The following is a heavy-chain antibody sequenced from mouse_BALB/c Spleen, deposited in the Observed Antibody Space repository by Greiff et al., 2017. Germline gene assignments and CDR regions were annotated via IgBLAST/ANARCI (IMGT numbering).Heavy chain of an antibody. CDR2: ISSGGGNT. J-gene: IGHJ3*01. Sequence: EVNVVESGGGLVKPGGSLKLSCAASGFTFSSYTMSWVRQTPEKRLEWVATISSGGGNTYYPDSVKGRFTISRDNAKNNLYLQMSSLRSEDTALYYCARYGNPLGFAYWGQGTLVTVSA. CDR3: ARYGNPLGFAY. V-gene: IGHV5-9*03. CDR1: GFTFSSYT. D-gene: IGHD4-1*01.